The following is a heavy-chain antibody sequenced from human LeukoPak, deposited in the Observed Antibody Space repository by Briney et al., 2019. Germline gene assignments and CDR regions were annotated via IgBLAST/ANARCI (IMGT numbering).Heavy chain of an antibody. D-gene: IGHD2-2*03. J-gene: IGHJ5*02. CDR3: ARCSLDIVVVANWFDP. CDR2: IIPIFGTA. CDR1: GGTFSSYA. Sequence: SVKVSCXASGGTFSSYAISWVRQAPGQGLEWMGGIIPIFGTANYARKFQGRVTITADESTSTAYMELSSLRSEDTAVYYCARCSLDIVVVANWFDPWGQGTLVTVSS. V-gene: IGHV1-69*13.